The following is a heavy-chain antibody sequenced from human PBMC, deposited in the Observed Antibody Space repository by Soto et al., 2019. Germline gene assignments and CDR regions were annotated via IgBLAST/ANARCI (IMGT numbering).Heavy chain of an antibody. J-gene: IGHJ3*01. CDR2: IHSDGSST. CDR1: GFTFSYYW. CDR3: ARGDRGAFDL. Sequence: EVQLVESGGGLVRPGGSLRLSCAASGFTFSYYWMHWVRQAPGKGLVWVSRIHSDGSSTTYADFVKGRFSISRDNARNPVDLQMNSVRVEDTAVYSCARGDRGAFDLWGQGTVVTVSS. V-gene: IGHV3-74*01. D-gene: IGHD1-26*01.